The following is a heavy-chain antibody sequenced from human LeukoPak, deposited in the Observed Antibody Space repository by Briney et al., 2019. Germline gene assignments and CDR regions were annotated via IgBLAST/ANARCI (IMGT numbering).Heavy chain of an antibody. D-gene: IGHD6-13*01. CDR3: ARSDAAAGTAFGI. J-gene: IGHJ3*02. Sequence: ASVKVSCKASGYTFTGYYMHWVRQAPGQGLEWMGRINPNSGGTNYAQKFQGRVTMTRDTSISTAYMELSRLRSDDTAVYYCARSDAAAGTAFGIWGQGTMVTVSS. CDR2: INPNSGGT. V-gene: IGHV1-2*06. CDR1: GYTFTGYY.